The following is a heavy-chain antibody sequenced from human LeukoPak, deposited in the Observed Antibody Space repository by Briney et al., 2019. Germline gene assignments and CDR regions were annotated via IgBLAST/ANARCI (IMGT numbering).Heavy chain of an antibody. CDR1: GGSFSGYY. CDR3: ARGLRYARS. Sequence: SETLSLTCAVYGGSFSGYYWSWIRQPPGKGLEWIGEINHSGSTNYNPSLKSRVTISVDTSKNQFSLKLSSVTAADTAVYYCARGLRYARSWGQGCLVTVSS. J-gene: IGHJ4*02. D-gene: IGHD3-9*01. CDR2: INHSGST. V-gene: IGHV4-34*01.